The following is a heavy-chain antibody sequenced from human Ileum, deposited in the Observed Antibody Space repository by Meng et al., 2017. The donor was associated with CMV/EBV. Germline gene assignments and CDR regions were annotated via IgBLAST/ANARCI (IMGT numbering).Heavy chain of an antibody. J-gene: IGHJ4*02. V-gene: IGHV4-28*01. CDR1: CYPIIRSHW. CDR3: ARPRCSTTSCYVDY. Sequence: VSCYPIIRSHWWGWIRQPPGKGLEWMVFIYYSGTTYYNPSLNSRVTMSVDTSKNKFSLKLSSVTAVDMAVYYCARPRCSTTSCYVDYWGQGTLVTVSS. D-gene: IGHD2-2*01. CDR2: IYYSGTT.